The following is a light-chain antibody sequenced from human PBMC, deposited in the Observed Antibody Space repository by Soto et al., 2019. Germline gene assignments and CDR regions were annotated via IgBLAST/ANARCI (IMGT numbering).Light chain of an antibody. J-gene: IGKJ1*01. CDR3: QHLNSYPTP. CDR1: QGISSY. Sequence: DIQLTQSPSFLSASVGDRVTITCRASQGISSYLAWYQQKPGKAPKLLIYAASTLQSGVPSRFSGSGSGTEFSLTISILLLDDFSTYYSQHLNSYPTPFGQGTKVDIK. CDR2: AAS. V-gene: IGKV1-9*01.